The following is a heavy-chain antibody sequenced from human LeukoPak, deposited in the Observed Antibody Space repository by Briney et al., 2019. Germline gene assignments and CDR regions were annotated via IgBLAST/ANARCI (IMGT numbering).Heavy chain of an antibody. J-gene: IGHJ5*02. Sequence: SETLSLPCTVSGGSISSYYWSWIRQPPGKGLEWIGYIYYSGSTNYNPSLKSRVTISVDTSKNQFSLKLSSVTAADTAVYYCARVLDSPLNWFDPWGQGTLVTVSS. CDR2: IYYSGST. CDR1: GGSISSYY. CDR3: ARVLDSPLNWFDP. V-gene: IGHV4-59*12. D-gene: IGHD3-22*01.